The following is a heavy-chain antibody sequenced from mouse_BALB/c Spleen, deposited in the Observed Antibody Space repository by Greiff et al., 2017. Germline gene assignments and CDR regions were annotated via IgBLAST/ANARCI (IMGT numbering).Heavy chain of an antibody. CDR2: ISSGSSTI. D-gene: IGHD1-1*01. CDR1: GFTFSSFG. CDR3: ARHAITTVPVYYFDY. Sequence: EVKLVESGGGLVQPGGSRKLSCAASGFTFSSFGMHWVRQAPEKGLEWVAYISSGSSTIYYADTVKGRFTISRDNPKNTLYLQMSSLKSEDTAMYYCARHAITTVPVYYFDYWGQGTTLTVSS. J-gene: IGHJ2*01. V-gene: IGHV5-17*02.